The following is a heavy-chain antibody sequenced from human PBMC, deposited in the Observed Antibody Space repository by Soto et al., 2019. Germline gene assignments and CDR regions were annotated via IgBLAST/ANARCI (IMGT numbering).Heavy chain of an antibody. CDR2: IYSGGST. V-gene: IGHV3-66*01. CDR1: GFTVSSNY. CDR3: ARDSDMITFGGDPYYFDY. D-gene: IGHD3-16*01. Sequence: GGSLRLSCAASGFTVSSNYMSWVRQAPGKGLEWVSVIYSGGSTYYADSVKGRFTISRDNSKNTLYLQMNSLRAEDTAVYYCARDSDMITFGGDPYYFDYWGQGTLVTVSS. J-gene: IGHJ4*02.